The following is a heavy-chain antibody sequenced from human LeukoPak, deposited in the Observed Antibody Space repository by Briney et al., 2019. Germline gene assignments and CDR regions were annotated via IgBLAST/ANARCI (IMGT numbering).Heavy chain of an antibody. Sequence: PGGSLRLSCTASGFTFGDYAMSWFRQAPGKGLEWVGFIRSKAYGGTTEYAASVKGRFTISRDNSKSIAYLQMNSLKTEDTAVYYCTRGPGIAAAGVAYYWGQGTLVTVSS. J-gene: IGHJ4*02. CDR1: GFTFGDYA. CDR2: IRSKAYGGTT. V-gene: IGHV3-49*03. CDR3: TRGPGIAAAGVAYY. D-gene: IGHD6-13*01.